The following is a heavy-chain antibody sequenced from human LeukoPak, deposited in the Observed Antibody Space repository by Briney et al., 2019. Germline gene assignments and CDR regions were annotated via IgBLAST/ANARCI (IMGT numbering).Heavy chain of an antibody. J-gene: IGHJ4*02. CDR1: GFTFSSYG. Sequence: GGSLRLSCAASGFTFSSYGMHWVRQAPGKGLEWVAVIWYDGSNKYYADSVKGRFTISRDNSKNTLYLQMNSLRAEDTAVYYCARGKTIAVADYWGQGTLVTVSS. CDR3: ARGKTIAVADY. D-gene: IGHD6-19*01. V-gene: IGHV3-33*01. CDR2: IWYDGSNK.